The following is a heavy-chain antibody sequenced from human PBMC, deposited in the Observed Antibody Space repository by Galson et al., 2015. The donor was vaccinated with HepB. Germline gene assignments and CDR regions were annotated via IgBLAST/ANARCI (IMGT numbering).Heavy chain of an antibody. Sequence: SLRLSCAASGFTFRSFAMSWVRQAPGKGLEWVSSISGDGDTTYHAESVKGRFTISRDNSNNTVYLQIAGLRADDSALYYCAKEGLVFRDFDYWGRGTLVTVSS. D-gene: IGHD3-22*01. V-gene: IGHV3-23*01. J-gene: IGHJ4*02. CDR3: AKEGLVFRDFDY. CDR1: GFTFRSFA. CDR2: ISGDGDTT.